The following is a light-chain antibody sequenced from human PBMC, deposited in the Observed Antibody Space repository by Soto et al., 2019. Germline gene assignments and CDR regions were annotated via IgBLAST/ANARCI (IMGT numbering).Light chain of an antibody. CDR2: GAS. CDR1: QSVSSSY. V-gene: IGKV3-20*01. Sequence: EIVMTQSPATLSVSLGERATLSCGASQSVSSSYLPWYQQKPGQAPRLLIYGASSRATGIPDRFSGSGSGTDFPLPISSLEPEDFAVYYCQQYGSSLLTFGGGTKV. J-gene: IGKJ4*01. CDR3: QQYGSSLLT.